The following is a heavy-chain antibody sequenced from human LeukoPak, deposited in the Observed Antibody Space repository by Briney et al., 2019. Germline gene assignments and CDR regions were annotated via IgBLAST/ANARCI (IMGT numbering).Heavy chain of an antibody. V-gene: IGHV3-23*01. J-gene: IGHJ4*02. D-gene: IGHD2-15*01. CDR2: ISGSGGST. Sequence: GGSLRLSCAASGFTFSSYAMSWVRQAPGKGLEWVSAISGSGGSTYYADSVKGRFTISRDNSKNTLYLQMNSLRAEDTAVYYCAKLPIYVVVVAADHYFDYWGQGTLVTVSS. CDR3: AKLPIYVVVVAADHYFDY. CDR1: GFTFSSYA.